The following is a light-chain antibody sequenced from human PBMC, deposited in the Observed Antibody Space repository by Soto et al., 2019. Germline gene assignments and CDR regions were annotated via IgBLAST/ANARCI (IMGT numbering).Light chain of an antibody. CDR3: QQYGSSPPWT. Sequence: EIVLTQSPGTLSLSPGERATLSCRASHSVSSSYIAWYQQKPGQAPRLLIYGASSRATGIPDRFSGSGSGADFTLTISRLEPEDFAVYYCQQYGSSPPWTFGQGTKVEIK. V-gene: IGKV3-20*01. CDR1: HSVSSSY. CDR2: GAS. J-gene: IGKJ1*01.